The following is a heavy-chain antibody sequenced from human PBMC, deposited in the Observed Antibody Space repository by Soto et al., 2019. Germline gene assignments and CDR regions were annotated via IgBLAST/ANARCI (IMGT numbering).Heavy chain of an antibody. CDR2: IYHSGST. D-gene: IGHD6-19*01. J-gene: IGHJ2*01. Sequence: TSETLSLTCAVSSGSISSSNWWSLVRQPPGKGLEWIGEIYHSGSTNYNPSLKSRVTISVDKSKNQFSLKLSSVTAADTAVYYCARDQDGSGWSGKGYWYFDLWGRGTLVTLSS. CDR1: SGSISSSNW. CDR3: ARDQDGSGWSGKGYWYFDL. V-gene: IGHV4-4*02.